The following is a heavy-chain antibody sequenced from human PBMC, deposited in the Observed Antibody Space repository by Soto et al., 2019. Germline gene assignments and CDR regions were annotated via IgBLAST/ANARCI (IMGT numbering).Heavy chain of an antibody. CDR1: GGTFGNSA. D-gene: IGHD1-1*01. Sequence: QVQLVQSGAEVKKPGSSVTVSCKASGGTFGNSAISWVRQAPGQGLEWMGGIIPTFPTPDYAQNFQGRLKISEDEYTSTAYIEVNSVRSEYTAVYNCARDKHRQQVGWNDYYGIDVWGQGTTVTVSS. CDR3: ARDKHRQQVGWNDYYGIDV. J-gene: IGHJ6*02. V-gene: IGHV1-69*12. CDR2: IIPTFPTP.